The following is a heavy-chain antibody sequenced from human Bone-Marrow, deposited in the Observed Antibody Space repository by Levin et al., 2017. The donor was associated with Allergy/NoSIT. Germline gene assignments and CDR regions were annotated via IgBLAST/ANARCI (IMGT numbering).Heavy chain of an antibody. Sequence: SGPTLVKPTQTLTLTCTFSGFSLSTSGVGVGWIRQPPGKALEWLALIYWDDDKRYSPSLKSRLTITKDTSKNQVVLTMTNMDPVDTATYYCAHDNDCGDYVGYFQHWGQGTLVTVSS. V-gene: IGHV2-5*02. D-gene: IGHD4-17*01. CDR3: AHDNDCGDYVGYFQH. J-gene: IGHJ1*01. CDR1: GFSLSTSGVG. CDR2: IYWDDDK.